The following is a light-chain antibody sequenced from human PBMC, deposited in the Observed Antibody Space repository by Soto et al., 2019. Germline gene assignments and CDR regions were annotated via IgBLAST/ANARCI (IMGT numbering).Light chain of an antibody. Sequence: TQSPSSLSASVGDRATITCRASQSVTSYFAWYQQKPGQAPRLLVYDASNRATGIPARFSGSGSGTDFTLTISSLEPEDFAVYYCQQRNYWPITFGQGTRLEIK. CDR3: QQRNYWPIT. CDR1: QSVTSY. V-gene: IGKV3-11*01. J-gene: IGKJ5*01. CDR2: DAS.